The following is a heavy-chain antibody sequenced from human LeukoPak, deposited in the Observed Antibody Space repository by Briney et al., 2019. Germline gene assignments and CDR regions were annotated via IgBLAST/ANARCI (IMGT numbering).Heavy chain of an antibody. CDR1: GFTFNKYA. Sequence: GGSLRLSCAASGFTFNKYAMTWVRQAPGKGLVWVAVISASGDNTDYADSVRGRFTISRDNSKNTLSLQMNSLRVEDTAVYYCAKVVGTGTTPTDYWGQGTLVTVSS. D-gene: IGHD1-1*01. J-gene: IGHJ4*02. CDR3: AKVVGTGTTPTDY. CDR2: ISASGDNT. V-gene: IGHV3-23*01.